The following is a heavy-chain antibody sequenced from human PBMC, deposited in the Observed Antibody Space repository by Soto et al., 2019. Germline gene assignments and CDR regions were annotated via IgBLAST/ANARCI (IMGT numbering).Heavy chain of an antibody. V-gene: IGHV3-33*01. J-gene: IGHJ3*01. Sequence: QVQLVESGGGVVQPGRSLRLSCAASGFTFSNYGMHWVRQAPGKGLEWVALIWFDGSDKYYADSVKGRFTMSRDNSKNTVNLQMNRLRAEDTAMYYCTRLYCSSPSCYSVGAFEFRGQGTMVTVSS. D-gene: IGHD2-2*01. CDR3: TRLYCSSPSCYSVGAFEF. CDR2: IWFDGSDK. CDR1: GFTFSNYG.